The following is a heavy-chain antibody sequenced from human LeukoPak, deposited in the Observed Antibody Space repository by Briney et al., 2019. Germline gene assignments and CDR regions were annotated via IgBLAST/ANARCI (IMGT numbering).Heavy chain of an antibody. D-gene: IGHD2-15*01. CDR3: ARHVGGYCSGGSCSNYMDV. J-gene: IGHJ6*03. V-gene: IGHV5-51*01. CDR1: GYSFTSYW. CDR2: IYRGDSDT. Sequence: GESLKISCKGSGYSFTSYWIGWVRQMPGKGLEWMGIIYRGDSDTRYSPSFQGQVTISADKSISTAYLQWSSLKASDTAMYYCARHVGGYCSGGSCSNYMDVWGKGTTVTVSS.